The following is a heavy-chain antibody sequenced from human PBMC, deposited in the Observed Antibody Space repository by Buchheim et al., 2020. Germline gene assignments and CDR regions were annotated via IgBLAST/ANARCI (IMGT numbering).Heavy chain of an antibody. V-gene: IGHV4-34*01. CDR2: LNHRGTT. Sequence: QVQLQQWGAGLLKPSETLSLTCAVSGGSFSGYYYNWIRQPPGKGLEWIGSLNHRGTTYYNPSLKNRVTISADASKTHMSLELRSVTAADTAVYYCAREPVAVTATLNWFDPWGQGTL. D-gene: IGHD2-21*02. CDR3: AREPVAVTATLNWFDP. J-gene: IGHJ5*02. CDR1: GGSFSGYY.